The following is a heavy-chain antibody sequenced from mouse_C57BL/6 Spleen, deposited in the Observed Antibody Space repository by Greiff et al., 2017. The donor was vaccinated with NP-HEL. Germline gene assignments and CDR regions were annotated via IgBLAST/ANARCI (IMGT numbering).Heavy chain of an antibody. CDR2: INPSNGGT. D-gene: IGHD2-5*01. V-gene: IGHV1-53*01. CDR1: GYTFTSYW. J-gene: IGHJ4*01. Sequence: QVQLQQPGTELVKPGASVKLSCKASGYTFTSYWMHWVKQRPGQGLEWIGNINPSNGGTNYNEKFKSKATLTVDKSSSTAYMPLSSLTSEDSAVYYCARNFYSNFYYYAMDYWGQGTSVTVSS. CDR3: ARNFYSNFYYYAMDY.